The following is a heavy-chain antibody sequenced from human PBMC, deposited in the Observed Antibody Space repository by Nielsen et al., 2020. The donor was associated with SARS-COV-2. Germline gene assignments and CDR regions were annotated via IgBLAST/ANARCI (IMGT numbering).Heavy chain of an antibody. J-gene: IGHJ6*02. V-gene: IGHV4-59*12. CDR2: IYYSGST. D-gene: IGHD2-15*01. CDR3: ARDRYCSGGSCTNRVMGYYGMDV. CDR1: GGSISSYY. Sequence: ESLKISCTVSGGSISSYYWSWIRQPPGKGLEWIGYIYYSGSTYYNPSLKSRVTISVDTSKNQFSLKLSSVTAADTAVYYCARDRYCSGGSCTNRVMGYYGMDVWGQGTTVTVSS.